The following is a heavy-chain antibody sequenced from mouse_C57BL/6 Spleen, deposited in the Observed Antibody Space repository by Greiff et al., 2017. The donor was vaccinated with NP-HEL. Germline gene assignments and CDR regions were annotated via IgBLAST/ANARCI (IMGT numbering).Heavy chain of an antibody. CDR2: IDPSDSET. CDR3: AKGESTSYWYFDV. J-gene: IGHJ1*03. V-gene: IGHV1-52*01. Sequence: VQLQQPGAELVRPGSSVKLSCKASGYTFTSYWMHWVKQRPIQGLEWIGNIDPSDSETHYNQKFKDKATLTVDKSSSTAYMQLSSLTSEDSAVYYCAKGESTSYWYFDVWGTGTTVTVSS. CDR1: GYTFTSYW.